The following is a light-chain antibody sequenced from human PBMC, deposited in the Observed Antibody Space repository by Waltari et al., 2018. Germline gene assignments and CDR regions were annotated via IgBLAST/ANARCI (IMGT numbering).Light chain of an antibody. CDR3: QHYVRLPAT. J-gene: IGKJ1*01. CDR2: GAS. CDR1: QRIGKY. V-gene: IGKV3-20*01. Sequence: EIVLTQSPGTLSLSPGERATLFCRAGQRIGKYLVWYQQKPGQAPRLLIYGASTRATGSPDRFSGGGSGTDFSLSITRLEPEDFAVYYCQHYVRLPATFGQGTTVEI.